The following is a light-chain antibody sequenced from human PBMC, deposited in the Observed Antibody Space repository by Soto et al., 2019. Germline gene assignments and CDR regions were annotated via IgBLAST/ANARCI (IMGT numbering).Light chain of an antibody. V-gene: IGKV3-20*01. Sequence: ETVLTQSPGTLSLSPGERATLSCRASQSVISNYLAWYQQKSGQAPRLLIYGASNRATGIPDRFSGSGSGTDFTLTISRLEPEDFAVYYCQQHGSSPPSWTFGQGTKVEIK. CDR2: GAS. CDR1: QSVISNY. J-gene: IGKJ1*01. CDR3: QQHGSSPPSWT.